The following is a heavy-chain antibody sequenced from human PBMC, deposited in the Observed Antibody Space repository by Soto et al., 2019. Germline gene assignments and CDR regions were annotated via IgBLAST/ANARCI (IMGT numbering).Heavy chain of an antibody. CDR1: GGSISSRTSY. J-gene: IGHJ4*02. Sequence: QVQLQESGPGLVKPSQTLSLTCTVSGGSISSRTSYWSWIRQHPGKGLEWIGYIYYGGDSFYNPSLKSRVTIAIDPSENHFSRKLTSVTAADTAVYFCAGEGGGGVDCWGQGTLVTVAS. D-gene: IGHD1-26*01. CDR2: IYYGGDS. CDR3: AGEGGGGVDC. V-gene: IGHV4-31*03.